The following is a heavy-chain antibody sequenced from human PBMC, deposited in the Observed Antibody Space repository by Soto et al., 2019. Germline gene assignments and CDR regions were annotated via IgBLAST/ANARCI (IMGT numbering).Heavy chain of an antibody. CDR1: GFTFTSSA. V-gene: IGHV1-58*01. D-gene: IGHD5-12*01. J-gene: IGHJ4*02. CDR3: AAVRSGYDAGFQSLDY. CDR2: IVVGSGNT. Sequence: QMQLVQSGPEVKKPGTSVKVSCKASGFTFTSSAVQWVRQARGQRLGWIGWIVVGSGNTNYAQKFQERVTITRDMSTSTAYMELSSLRAEDTAVYYCAAVRSGYDAGFQSLDYWGQGTLVTVSS.